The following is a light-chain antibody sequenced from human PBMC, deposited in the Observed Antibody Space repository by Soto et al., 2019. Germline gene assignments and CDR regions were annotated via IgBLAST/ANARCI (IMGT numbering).Light chain of an antibody. Sequence: DIVMTQSPDSLTVSLGERATISCKSSQSVFYRSTKTNYLGWYQQKPGQRPRLFIYWASTREIGVPDRFSGSGSRTDFTLTISSLQAEDAAIYYCQQYYETPFTFGGGTKVEI. CDR2: WAS. J-gene: IGKJ4*01. CDR1: QSVFYRSTKTNY. V-gene: IGKV4-1*01. CDR3: QQYYETPFT.